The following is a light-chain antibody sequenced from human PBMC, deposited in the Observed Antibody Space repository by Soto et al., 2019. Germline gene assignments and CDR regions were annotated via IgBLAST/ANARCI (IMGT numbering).Light chain of an antibody. Sequence: DIQMTQTPSTLSASVGDRVTITCRATEYIGYFLAWYQQAPGKAPQLLISDAYKLQSGVPSRFSGSGAGTEFTLTITSLQADDFATDYFQHYKSFPYNFGPGTNLDI. CDR1: EYIGYF. V-gene: IGKV1-5*01. CDR2: DAY. CDR3: QHYKSFPYN. J-gene: IGKJ2*01.